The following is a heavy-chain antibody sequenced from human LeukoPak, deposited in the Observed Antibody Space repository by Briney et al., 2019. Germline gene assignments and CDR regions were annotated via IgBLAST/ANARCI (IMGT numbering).Heavy chain of an antibody. CDR2: ISGSGGST. V-gene: IGHV3-23*01. CDR3: AKDHFILGIAVAGDAFDI. D-gene: IGHD6-19*01. Sequence: GGSLRLSCVASGFTFSSYAMNWVRQAPGKGLEWVSAISGSGGSTYYADSVKGRFTISRDNSKNTLYLQMNSLRAEDTAVYYCAKDHFILGIAVAGDAFDIWGQGTMVTVSS. J-gene: IGHJ3*02. CDR1: GFTFSSYA.